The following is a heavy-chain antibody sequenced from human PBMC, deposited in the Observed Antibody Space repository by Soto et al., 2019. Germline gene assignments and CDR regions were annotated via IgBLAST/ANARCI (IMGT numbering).Heavy chain of an antibody. CDR1: GFTFTNAW. V-gene: IGHV3-15*01. CDR2: IKSKADGGTA. Sequence: PGGSLRLSCAAFGFTFTNAWMSWVRQAPGKGLEWVGRIKSKADGGTADYAAPVKGRFTISRDDSKFTLYLQVNSLRTEDTAVYYCTTSANYYDTSRYRGYFDLWGRGALVTVS. CDR3: TTSANYYDTSRYRGYFDL. J-gene: IGHJ2*01. D-gene: IGHD3-22*01.